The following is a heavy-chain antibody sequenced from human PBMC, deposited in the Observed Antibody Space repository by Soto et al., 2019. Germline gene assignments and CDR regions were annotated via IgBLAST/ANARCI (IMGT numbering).Heavy chain of an antibody. Sequence: QVQLQQWGAGLLKPSETLSLTCAVYGGSLSGYYWNWIRQPSGKGLEWIGEINHSGSTNYNPSLKRRVTLSVVTSQNQSSRKVTSETAEDTAVYYCARGWGAVADYWGHGTLVTDSS. V-gene: IGHV4-34*01. CDR1: GGSLSGYY. CDR3: ARGWGAVADY. J-gene: IGHJ4*01. CDR2: INHSGST. D-gene: IGHD6-19*01.